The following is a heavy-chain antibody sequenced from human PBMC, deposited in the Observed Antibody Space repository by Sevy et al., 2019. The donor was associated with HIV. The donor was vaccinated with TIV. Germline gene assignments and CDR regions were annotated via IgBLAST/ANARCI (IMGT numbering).Heavy chain of an antibody. V-gene: IGHV3-9*01. CDR3: AKGAGQWLWDAADI. Sequence: GGSLRLSCAASGFTFDDYAIHWVRQAPGKGLEWVSGISWNSGIIDYADSVKGRFIISRDNAKNSLFLQVNSLRAEDTALYYCAKGAGQWLWDAADIWGQGTMVTVSS. CDR2: ISWNSGII. CDR1: GFTFDDYA. J-gene: IGHJ3*02. D-gene: IGHD6-19*01.